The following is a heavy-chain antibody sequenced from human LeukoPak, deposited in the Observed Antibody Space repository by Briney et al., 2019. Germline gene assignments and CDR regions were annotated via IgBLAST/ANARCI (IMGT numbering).Heavy chain of an antibody. V-gene: IGHV4-61*02. CDR3: ARVKDYYDSSGYPASYYYYMDV. Sequence: SETLSLTCTVSSGSISSSNYYWSWIRQPAGKGLEWIGRIYTSGSTNYNPSLKSRVTISVDTSKNQFSLKLSSVTAADTAVYYCARVKDYYDSSGYPASYYYYMDVWGKGTTVTISS. J-gene: IGHJ6*03. CDR1: SGSISSSNYY. CDR2: IYTSGST. D-gene: IGHD3-22*01.